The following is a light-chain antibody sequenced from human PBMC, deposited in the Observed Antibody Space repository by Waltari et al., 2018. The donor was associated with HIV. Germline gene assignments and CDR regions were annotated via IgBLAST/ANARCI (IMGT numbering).Light chain of an antibody. CDR2: DAS. CDR3: QQYNNWLT. Sequence: IVMTQSPATLSVSPGERATLSCRASQSVSNKLAWYQQKPGQAPRLLMYDASTRVTGIPARFSGSGSGTDFTLTISSLQSGDFAIYYCQQYNNWLTFGGGTKVEIK. V-gene: IGKV3-15*01. J-gene: IGKJ4*01. CDR1: QSVSNK.